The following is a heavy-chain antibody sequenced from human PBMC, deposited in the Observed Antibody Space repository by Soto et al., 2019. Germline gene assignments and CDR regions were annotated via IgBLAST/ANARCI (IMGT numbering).Heavy chain of an antibody. V-gene: IGHV4-31*03. CDR1: GGSISSGGYY. Sequence: SETLSLTCTVSGGSISSGGYYWSWIRQHPGKGLEWIGYIYYSGSTYYNPSLKSRVTISVDTSKNQFSLKLSSVTAADTAVYYCARACYDYVWGSYRYYNWFDPWGQGTLVTAPQ. D-gene: IGHD3-16*02. CDR3: ARACYDYVWGSYRYYNWFDP. J-gene: IGHJ5*02. CDR2: IYYSGST.